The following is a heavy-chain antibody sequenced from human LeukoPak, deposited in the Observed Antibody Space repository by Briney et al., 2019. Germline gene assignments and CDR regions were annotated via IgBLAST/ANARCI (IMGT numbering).Heavy chain of an antibody. CDR2: IYHSGST. Sequence: SETLSLTCAVSGGSISSSNWWSWVRQPPGKGLEWIGEIYHSGSTNYNPSLKSRVTISVDKSKNQFSLKLSSVTAADTAVYYCARQIIAVAGTRAIDWFDPWGQGTLVTVSS. D-gene: IGHD6-19*01. J-gene: IGHJ5*02. V-gene: IGHV4-4*02. CDR3: ARQIIAVAGTRAIDWFDP. CDR1: GGSISSSNW.